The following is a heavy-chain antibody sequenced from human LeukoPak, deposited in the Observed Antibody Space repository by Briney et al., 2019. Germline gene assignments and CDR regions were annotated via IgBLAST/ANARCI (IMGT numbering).Heavy chain of an antibody. J-gene: IGHJ5*02. CDR1: GYTFTSYA. CDR3: ARELIGTAAGTAKDWFDP. V-gene: IGHV1-69*13. CDR2: IIPIFGTA. D-gene: IGHD6-13*01. Sequence: SVKVSCKASGYTFTSYAISWVRQAPGQGLEWMGGIIPIFGTANYAQKFQGRVTITADESTSTAYMELSSLRSEDTAVYYCARELIGTAAGTAKDWFDPWGQGTLVTVSS.